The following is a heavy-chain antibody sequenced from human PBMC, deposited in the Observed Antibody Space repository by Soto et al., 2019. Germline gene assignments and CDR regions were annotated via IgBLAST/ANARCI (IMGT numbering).Heavy chain of an antibody. Sequence: QAGGSLRLSCAASGFTFSSYAMSWVRQAPGKGLEWVSAISGSGGSTYYADSVKGRFTISRDNSKNTLYLQMNSLRAEDTAVYYCAKRPGSLVVAATTVDYWGQGTLVTVSS. D-gene: IGHD2-15*01. CDR3: AKRPGSLVVAATTVDY. V-gene: IGHV3-23*01. CDR2: ISGSGGST. CDR1: GFTFSSYA. J-gene: IGHJ4*02.